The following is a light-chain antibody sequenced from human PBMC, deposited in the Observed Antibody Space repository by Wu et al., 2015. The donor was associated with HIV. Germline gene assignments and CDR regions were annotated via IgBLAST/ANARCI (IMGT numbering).Light chain of an antibody. Sequence: EIVLTQFPDTLSLSPGERATLSCRASQSVSSTYLAWYQQKPGHPPRLLIYAASRRATGIPDRFSGSGSGTDFSLTISRLEPEDFAVYYCHQYGGSPPFTFGPGTKVDIK. CDR3: HQYGGSPPFT. CDR2: AAS. CDR1: QSVSSTY. V-gene: IGKV3-20*01. J-gene: IGKJ3*01.